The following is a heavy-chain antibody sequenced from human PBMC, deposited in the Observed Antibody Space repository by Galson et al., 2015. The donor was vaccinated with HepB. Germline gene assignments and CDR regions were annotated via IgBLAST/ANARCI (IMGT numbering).Heavy chain of an antibody. CDR3: ARDNRRPAAIQH. V-gene: IGHV1-3*01. Sequence: SVKVSCKASGSTFTSYAMHWVRQAPGQRLEWMGWINAGNGNTKYSQKFQGRVTITRDTSASTAYMELSSLRSEDTAVYYCARDNRRPAAIQHWGQGTLVTVSS. CDR2: INAGNGNT. CDR1: GSTFTSYA. J-gene: IGHJ1*01.